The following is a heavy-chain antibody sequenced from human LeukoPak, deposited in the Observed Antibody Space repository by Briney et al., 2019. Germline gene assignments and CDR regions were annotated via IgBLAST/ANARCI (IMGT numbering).Heavy chain of an antibody. CDR1: GYTFTGYY. J-gene: IGHJ4*02. V-gene: IGHV1-2*02. D-gene: IGHD2-2*02. CDR3: ARSWVVVPAAILPYFDY. CDR2: INPNSGGT. Sequence: ASVKVSCKASGYTFTGYYMHWVRQAPGQGLEWMGWINPNSGGTNYAQKFQGRVTITADESTSTAYMELSSLRSEDTAVYYCARSWVVVPAAILPYFDYWGQGTLVTVSS.